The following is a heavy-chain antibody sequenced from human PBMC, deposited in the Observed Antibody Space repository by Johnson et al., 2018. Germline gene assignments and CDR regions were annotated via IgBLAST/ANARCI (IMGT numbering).Heavy chain of an antibody. CDR3: ARGYCGSVVCAPPHQYYGMDV. J-gene: IGHJ6*02. CDR2: ISGSGTTI. V-gene: IGHV3-11*01. D-gene: IGHD2-21*01. Sequence: QVQLVESGGGLVKPGGSLRLSCVASGFTFNDYYMTWIRQAPGKGLEWISYISGSGTTIFFADSVKGRFTISRDNAKNSLSLQMNSLRAEDTAGYFFARGYCGSVVCAPPHQYYGMDVWGQGTTVTVSS. CDR1: GFTFNDYY.